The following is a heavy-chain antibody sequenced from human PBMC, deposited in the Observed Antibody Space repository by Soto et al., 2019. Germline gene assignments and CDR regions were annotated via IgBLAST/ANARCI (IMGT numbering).Heavy chain of an antibody. CDR2: IWYDGSNK. Sequence: GGSLRLGCAASGFTVRSYGMHWVRQAPGKGLEWVAVIWYDGSNKYYADSVKGRFTISRDNSKNTLYLQMNSLRAEDTAVYYCARDSGYDFWSGQYYYYYGMDVWGQGTTVTVSS. J-gene: IGHJ6*02. CDR3: ARDSGYDFWSGQYYYYYGMDV. V-gene: IGHV3-33*01. D-gene: IGHD3-3*01. CDR1: GFTVRSYG.